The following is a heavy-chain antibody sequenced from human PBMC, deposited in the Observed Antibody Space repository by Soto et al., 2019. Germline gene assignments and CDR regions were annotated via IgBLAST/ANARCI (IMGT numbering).Heavy chain of an antibody. CDR1: GGSISSNY. V-gene: IGHV4-59*08. CDR2: IYYSGST. CDR3: ARTRGDYYDVLTGYYLLYYFDY. J-gene: IGHJ4*02. Sequence: SETLSLTCSVSGGSISSNYWSWIRQPPGKGLEWIGYIYYSGSTNYNPSLRSRVTISIDTSKNQFSLKLSSVTAADTAVYYCARTRGDYYDVLTGYYLLYYFDYWGQGILVTVSS. D-gene: IGHD3-9*01.